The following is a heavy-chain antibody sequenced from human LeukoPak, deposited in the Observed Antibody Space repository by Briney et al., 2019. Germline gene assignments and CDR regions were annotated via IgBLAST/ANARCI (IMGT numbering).Heavy chain of an antibody. D-gene: IGHD4-17*01. CDR3: ARDLYGVSHDY. Sequence: GGSLRLSCAASGFTVSSNYMSWVRQAPGKGLEWVSVIYSSGMTYYADSVKGRFTISRDNSKNTLYLHTNSLRAEDTAVYYCARDLYGVSHDYWGQGTLVTVSS. J-gene: IGHJ4*02. CDR1: GFTVSSNY. V-gene: IGHV3-53*01. CDR2: IYSSGMT.